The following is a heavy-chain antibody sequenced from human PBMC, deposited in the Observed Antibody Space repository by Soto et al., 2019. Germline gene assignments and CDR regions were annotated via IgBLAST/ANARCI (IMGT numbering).Heavy chain of an antibody. CDR1: GYTFTSYG. D-gene: IGHD2-15*01. V-gene: IGHV1-18*01. CDR3: AREGDIVVSPGDNYYYYYGMDV. CDR2: ISAYNGNT. J-gene: IGHJ6*02. Sequence: ASVKVSCKASGYTFTSYGISWVRRAPGQGLEWMGWISAYNGNTNYAQKLQGRVTMTTDTSTSTAYMELRSLRSDDTAVYYCAREGDIVVSPGDNYYYYYGMDVWGQGTTVTVSS.